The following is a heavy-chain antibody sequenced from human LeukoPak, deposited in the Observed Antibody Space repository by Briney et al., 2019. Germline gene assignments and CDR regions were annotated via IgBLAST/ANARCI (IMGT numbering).Heavy chain of an antibody. Sequence: ASVKVSCKASGYTFAPYYLNWVRQAAGRGGEWMGKIDPKYGFAYYAQKFHGRVTMTSDTYTSTVYLDVNRRTSDDTAGYFCGRVCAYCTDSRCLGLDVWGQGTTVTGSS. CDR1: GYTFAPYY. J-gene: IGHJ6*01. D-gene: IGHD2-8*02. CDR3: GRVCAYCTDSRCLGLDV. V-gene: IGHV1-46*01. CDR2: IDPKYGFA.